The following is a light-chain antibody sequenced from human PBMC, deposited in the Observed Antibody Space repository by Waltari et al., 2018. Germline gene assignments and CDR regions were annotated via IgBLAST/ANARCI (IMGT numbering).Light chain of an antibody. Sequence: SYELTQPPPVSVSPGQPASITCPGDKLGDKYACWYQQKPGRSPVLVIYQDSKRPSGIPERFSGSNSGNTATLTISGTQAMDEADYYCQAWDSSTHVVFGGGTKLTVL. J-gene: IGLJ2*01. CDR1: KLGDKY. CDR3: QAWDSSTHVV. CDR2: QDS. V-gene: IGLV3-1*01.